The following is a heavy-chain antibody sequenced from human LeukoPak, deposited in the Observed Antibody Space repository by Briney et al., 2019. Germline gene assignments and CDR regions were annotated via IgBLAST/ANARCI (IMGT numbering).Heavy chain of an antibody. D-gene: IGHD3-9*01. CDR2: VFYSGST. V-gene: IGHV4-59*01. CDR3: ASSPINYDVVTGFDY. Sequence: PSETLSLTCTVSGGSIRSFYWSWIRQPPGRGLEWIGYVFYSGSTNYNPSLKSRVTISVDTSKNQFSLKLTSVTAADTAVYYCASSPINYDVVTGFDYWGQGTLVTVSS. CDR1: GGSIRSFY. J-gene: IGHJ4*02.